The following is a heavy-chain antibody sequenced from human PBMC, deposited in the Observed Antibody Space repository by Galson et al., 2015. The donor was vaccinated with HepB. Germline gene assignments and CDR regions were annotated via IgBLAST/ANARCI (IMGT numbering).Heavy chain of an antibody. J-gene: IGHJ4*02. CDR3: AKRGRGNGSHPFDY. Sequence: SLRLSCAASGFTFSSSDMRWVRQAPGTGLEWVSGISDSGGSTYYADSVKGRFTISRDNSKNTLYLQMNNLSDEDTALYYCAKRGRGNGSHPFDYCDQGTLVTVSS. CDR2: ISDSGGST. D-gene: IGHD1-26*01. CDR1: GFTFSSSD. V-gene: IGHV3-23*01.